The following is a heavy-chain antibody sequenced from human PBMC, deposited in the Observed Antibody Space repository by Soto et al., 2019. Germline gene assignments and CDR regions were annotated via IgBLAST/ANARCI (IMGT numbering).Heavy chain of an antibody. CDR1: GYDFSTYW. J-gene: IGHJ6*02. V-gene: IGHV5-10-1*01. CDR3: ARQPAGGIHYKHGMDV. CDR2: IDPSDFYT. D-gene: IGHD3-3*02. Sequence: PGESLKISCQASGYDFSTYWISWMRQMPGKGLEWMGRIDPSDFYTNYRPSFQGHVTISVDKSINTVYLQWSSLKASDTAMYYCARQPAGGIHYKHGMDVWRQGTAVSVAS.